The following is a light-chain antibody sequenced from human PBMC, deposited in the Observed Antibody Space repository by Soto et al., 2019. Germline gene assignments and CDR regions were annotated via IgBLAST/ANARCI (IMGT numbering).Light chain of an antibody. V-gene: IGKV3-20*01. CDR1: QSVKSIH. J-gene: IGKJ5*01. CDR2: GTS. CDR3: QQYGNSPIT. Sequence: ILLSQSPVTLSLSHGDRATLSFGASQSVKSIHLAWYQQKPGQAPRLLIYGTSSRATGIPDRFSGSGSGTDFTLTISRLEPEDFAVYYCQQYGNSPITFGQRTRLEI.